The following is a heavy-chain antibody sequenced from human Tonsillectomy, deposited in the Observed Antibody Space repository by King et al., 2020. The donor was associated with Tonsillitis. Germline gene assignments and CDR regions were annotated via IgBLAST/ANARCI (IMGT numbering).Heavy chain of an antibody. CDR2: INPSGGST. Sequence: VQLVESGAEVKKPGASVKVSCKASGYTFTSYYMHWVRQAPGQGLEWMGIINPSGGSTSYAQKFQGRCTMTRDTSTSTVYMELSSLRSEDTAVYYCARDGTRTRWLQTWYFDLCGRGTLVTVSS. J-gene: IGHJ2*01. CDR1: GYTFTSYY. CDR3: ARDGTRTRWLQTWYFDL. V-gene: IGHV1-46*01. D-gene: IGHD5-24*01.